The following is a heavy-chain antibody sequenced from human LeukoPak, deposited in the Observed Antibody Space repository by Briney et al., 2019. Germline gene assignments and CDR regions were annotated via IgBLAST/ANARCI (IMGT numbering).Heavy chain of an antibody. CDR1: GYTFTGYY. Sequence: ASVKVSCKTSGYTFTGYYLHWVRQAPGQGLEWMGWIRPNSGGTKNAQKFQGRVTRTRDPSISTAYMELNRLTYDDTAVYYCATYSNSTLQYYYGLDVWGQGTTVTVSS. CDR2: IRPNSGGT. V-gene: IGHV1-2*02. J-gene: IGHJ6*02. CDR3: ATYSNSTLQYYYGLDV. D-gene: IGHD6-6*01.